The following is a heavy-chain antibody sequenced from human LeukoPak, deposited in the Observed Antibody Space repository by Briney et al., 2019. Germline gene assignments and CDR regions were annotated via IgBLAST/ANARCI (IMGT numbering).Heavy chain of an antibody. Sequence: SETLSLTCTVSGGSISSGGYYWSWIRQPPGKGLEWIGYIYHSGSTYYNPSLRSRVTISVDRSKNQFSLKLSSVTAADTAVYYCAGSPPGGEDAFDIWGQGTMVTVSS. CDR2: IYHSGST. CDR1: GGSISSGGYY. V-gene: IGHV4-30-2*01. CDR3: AGSPPGGEDAFDI. J-gene: IGHJ3*02. D-gene: IGHD3-16*01.